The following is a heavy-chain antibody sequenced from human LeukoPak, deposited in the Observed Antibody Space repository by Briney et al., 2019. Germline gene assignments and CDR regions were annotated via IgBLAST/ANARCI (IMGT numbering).Heavy chain of an antibody. D-gene: IGHD3-10*01. J-gene: IGHJ5*02. CDR2: IIDGGSST. Sequence: GGSLRLSCAASGFPFSDYSMAWVRQAPGKGPEWVSAIIDGGSSTYYADSVKGRFTISRDNSKNTLYLQMNSLRAEDTAVYYCARDAYHGVSFDPWGQGTLVTVSS. V-gene: IGHV3-23*01. CDR3: ARDAYHGVSFDP. CDR1: GFPFSDYS.